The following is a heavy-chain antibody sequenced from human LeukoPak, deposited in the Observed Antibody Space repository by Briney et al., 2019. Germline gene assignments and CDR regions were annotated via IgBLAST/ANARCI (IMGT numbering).Heavy chain of an antibody. CDR2: INWNGGST. J-gene: IGHJ4*02. CDR3: ARDDSYSSSWYFDY. CDR1: GFTFDDYG. V-gene: IGHV3-20*04. D-gene: IGHD6-13*01. Sequence: GGSLRLSCAASGFTFDDYGMSWVRQAPGKGLEWVSGINWNGGSTGYADSVKGRFTISRDNAKNSLYLQMNSLRAEDTALYYCARDDSYSSSWYFDYWGQGTLVTVSS.